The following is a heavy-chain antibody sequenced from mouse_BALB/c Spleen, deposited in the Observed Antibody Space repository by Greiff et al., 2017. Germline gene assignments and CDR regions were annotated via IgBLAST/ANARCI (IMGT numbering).Heavy chain of an antibody. J-gene: IGHJ4*01. CDR2: INSNGGST. CDR1: GFTFSSYG. D-gene: IGHD2-1*01. V-gene: IGHV5-6-3*01. Sequence: EVMLVESGGGLVQPGGSLKLSCAASGFTFSSYGMSWVRQTPDKRLELVATINSNGGSTYYPDSVKGRFTISRDNAKNTLYLQMSSLKSEDTAMYYCARDGNYHYYYAMDYWGQGTSVTVSS. CDR3: ARDGNYHYYYAMDY.